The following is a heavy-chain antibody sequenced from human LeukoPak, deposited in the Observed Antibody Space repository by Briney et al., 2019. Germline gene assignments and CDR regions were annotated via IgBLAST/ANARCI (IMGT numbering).Heavy chain of an antibody. CDR1: GGSISSSY. CDR2: IYTSGSA. Sequence: PSETPSLTCTVSGGSISSSYWSWIRQPAGKGLEWIGRIYTSGSANYNPSLKSRITMSVDTSKNQFSLKLSSVTAADTAVYYCARDQALNWNYDVFDYWGQGTLVAVSS. J-gene: IGHJ4*02. V-gene: IGHV4-4*07. D-gene: IGHD1-7*01. CDR3: ARDQALNWNYDVFDY.